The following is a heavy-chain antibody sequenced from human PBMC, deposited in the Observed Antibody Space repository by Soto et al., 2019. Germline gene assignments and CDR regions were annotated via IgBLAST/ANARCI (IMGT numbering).Heavy chain of an antibody. V-gene: IGHV4-4*07. CDR2: KHTSGTT. CDR1: GGSISGYY. J-gene: IGHJ6*02. D-gene: IGHD3-16*01. Sequence: PSETLSLTCTVSGGSISGYYWTWIRQPAGKGLEWIGRKHTSGTTNYNPSLKSRVTMSIDTSTNQFSLNLSSVTAADTAVYYCARGGEFYVLGVWGQGTTVTVSS. CDR3: ARGGEFYVLGV.